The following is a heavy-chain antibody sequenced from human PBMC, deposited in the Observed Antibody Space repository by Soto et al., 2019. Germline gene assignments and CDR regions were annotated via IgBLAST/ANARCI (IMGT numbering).Heavy chain of an antibody. Sequence: GESMKISCQGSGYRFTSYWIGWVRQMPGKGLEWMGIIYPGDSDTRYSPSFQGQVTISADKSISTAYLQWSSLKASDTAMYYCARTAAAGKYYYGTDVWGQGTTVTVSS. CDR2: IYPGDSDT. CDR1: GYRFTSYW. J-gene: IGHJ6*02. V-gene: IGHV5-51*01. CDR3: ARTAAAGKYYYGTDV. D-gene: IGHD6-13*01.